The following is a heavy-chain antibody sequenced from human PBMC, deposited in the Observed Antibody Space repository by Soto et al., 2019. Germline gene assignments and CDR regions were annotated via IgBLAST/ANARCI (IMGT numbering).Heavy chain of an antibody. J-gene: IGHJ6*02. D-gene: IGHD3-9*01. CDR1: AYSFTSYW. CDR3: ARHVTLLRYLYGMEV. CDR2: IDPSDSYT. V-gene: IGHV5-10-1*01. Sequence: PVEALKISCMGSAYSFTSYWISWVRQMPGKGLAWMGRIDPSDSYTNYSPSFQGHVTISADKYISTAYLQWCSLTASDTAIYFCARHVTLLRYLYGMEVWGQGTTVAVSS.